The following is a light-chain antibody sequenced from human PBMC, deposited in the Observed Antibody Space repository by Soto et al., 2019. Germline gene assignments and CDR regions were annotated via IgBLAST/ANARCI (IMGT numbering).Light chain of an antibody. V-gene: IGKV3-20*01. J-gene: IGKJ1*01. CDR1: QSVSSSY. CDR3: QQYVRSPPSWT. Sequence: ETVLTQSPGTLSLSPGERATLSCRASQSVSSSYLAWYQQKPGQAPRLLIYDASSRATGIPDRFSGSGSGTDFTLTISRLEPEDFAVYYCQQYVRSPPSWTFGQGTKVKSN. CDR2: DAS.